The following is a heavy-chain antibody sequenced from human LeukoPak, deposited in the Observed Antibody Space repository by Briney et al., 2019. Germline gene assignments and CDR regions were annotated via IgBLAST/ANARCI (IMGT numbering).Heavy chain of an antibody. CDR1: GFTFSSYS. D-gene: IGHD5-18*01. J-gene: IGHJ4*02. V-gene: IGHV3-48*02. CDR2: ITSSSSTI. CDR3: ARGAAGMAYFDY. Sequence: PGGSLRLSRAASGFTFSSYSMNWVRQAPGKGLEWVSYITSSSSTIYYADSVKGRFTISRDNAKDSLYLQMNSLRDEDTAVYYCARGAAGMAYFDYWGQGTLVTVSS.